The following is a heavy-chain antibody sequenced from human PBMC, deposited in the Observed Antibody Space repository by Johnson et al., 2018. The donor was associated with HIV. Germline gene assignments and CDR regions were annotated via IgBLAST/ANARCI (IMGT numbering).Heavy chain of an antibody. V-gene: IGHV3-23*03. CDR1: GFTFSSYA. Sequence: VQLVESGGGVVQPGGSLRLSCAASGFTFSSYAMSWVRQAPGKGLEWVSNFYTDGSTYYADSVKGRFTISRDNAKSSLFLQMNRLRAEDTAFYNCARDFVAFGECTAFDIWGQGTMVTISS. J-gene: IGHJ3*02. D-gene: IGHD3-10*01. CDR2: FYTDGST. CDR3: ARDFVAFGECTAFDI.